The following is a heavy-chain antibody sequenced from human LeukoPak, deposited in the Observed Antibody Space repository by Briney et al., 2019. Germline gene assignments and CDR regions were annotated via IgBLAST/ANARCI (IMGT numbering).Heavy chain of an antibody. CDR3: ARRRWSSSSVIGY. J-gene: IGHJ4*02. V-gene: IGHV4-34*01. CDR2: INHSGST. CDR1: GGSLSGYY. Sequence: PSETLSLTCGVNGGSLSGYYWSWIRQSPTKELEWIGGINHSGSTNYNPSLQSRVTISVDTSKNQFYLNLKSMTAADTAVYYCARRRWSSSSVIGYWGRGTRVTVST. D-gene: IGHD6-6*01.